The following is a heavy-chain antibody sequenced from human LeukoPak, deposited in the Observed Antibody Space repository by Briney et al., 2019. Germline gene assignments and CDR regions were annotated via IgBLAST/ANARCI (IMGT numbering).Heavy chain of an antibody. Sequence: ASVKVSCKASGYTFTSYYMHWVRQAPGQGLEWMAIINPSGGSTSYAQKFQGRVTMTRDTSTSTVYMELSSLRSEDTAVYYCARGIKSIAARPRNFDYWGQGTLVTVSS. J-gene: IGHJ4*02. D-gene: IGHD6-6*01. CDR3: ARGIKSIAARPRNFDY. CDR1: GYTFTSYY. CDR2: INPSGGST. V-gene: IGHV1-46*01.